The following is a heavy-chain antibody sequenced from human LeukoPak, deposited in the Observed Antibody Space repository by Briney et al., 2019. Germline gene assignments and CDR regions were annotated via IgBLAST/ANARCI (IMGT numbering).Heavy chain of an antibody. D-gene: IGHD3-10*01. CDR2: IYYSGST. Sequence: SETLSLTCTGSINSNRYYWGWIRQPPGKGLEWIGSIYYSGSTYYNPSLKSRVTISIDTSKNQSSLKLSSVTAADTAVYYCARQTYGSGNYYSGEIDCWGHGTLVTVSS. CDR3: ARQTYGSGNYYSGEIDC. V-gene: IGHV4-39*01. J-gene: IGHJ4*01. CDR1: SINSNRYY.